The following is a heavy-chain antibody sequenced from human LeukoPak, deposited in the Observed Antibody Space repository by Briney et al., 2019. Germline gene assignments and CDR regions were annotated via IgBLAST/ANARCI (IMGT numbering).Heavy chain of an antibody. CDR1: GGSISSGDYY. CDR3: ARADYYDRAFDI. J-gene: IGHJ3*02. D-gene: IGHD3-22*01. Sequence: SETLSLTCTVSGGSISSGDYYWSWIRQPPGKGLEWIGYIYYSGSTYYNPSLKSRVTISVDPSKNQFSLKLSSVTAAVTAVYYCARADYYDRAFDIWGQGTMVTVSS. CDR2: IYYSGST. V-gene: IGHV4-30-4*01.